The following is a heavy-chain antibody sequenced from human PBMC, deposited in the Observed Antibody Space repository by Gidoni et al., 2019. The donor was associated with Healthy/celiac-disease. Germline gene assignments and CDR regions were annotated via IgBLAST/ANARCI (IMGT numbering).Heavy chain of an antibody. J-gene: IGHJ3*02. CDR2: IYTSGST. Sequence: QVQLQESGPGLVKPSQTLSLTCTVSGGSISSGSYYWSWIRQPAGKGLEWIGRIYTSGSTNYNPSLKSRVTISVDTSKNQFSLKLSSVTAADTAVYYCARGSYSSRGGAFDIWGQGTMVTVSS. V-gene: IGHV4-61*02. D-gene: IGHD6-13*01. CDR3: ARGSYSSRGGAFDI. CDR1: GGSISSGSYY.